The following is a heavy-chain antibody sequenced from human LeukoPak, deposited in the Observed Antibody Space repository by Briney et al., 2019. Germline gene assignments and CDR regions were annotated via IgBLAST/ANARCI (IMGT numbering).Heavy chain of an antibody. D-gene: IGHD6-13*01. Sequence: GGSLRLSCAASGFTFSRYGMHWVRQAPGNGLEWVAVISYDGRNKYYADSVKGRFSISRDNSKNTVYLQMNSLRAEDTAVYYCATNEQAAPFDYWGQGTLVTVSS. CDR2: ISYDGRNK. CDR3: ATNEQAAPFDY. V-gene: IGHV3-30*03. J-gene: IGHJ4*02. CDR1: GFTFSRYG.